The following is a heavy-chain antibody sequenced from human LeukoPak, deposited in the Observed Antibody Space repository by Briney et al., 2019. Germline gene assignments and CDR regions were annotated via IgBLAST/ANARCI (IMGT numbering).Heavy chain of an antibody. CDR3: ASGIAADLY. V-gene: IGHV4-59*01. CDR1: GRSISSYY. D-gene: IGHD6-13*01. Sequence: PTETLSLTCTVSGRSISSYYWSWIRQPPGKGLECIGYIYYSGTTNYNPSLKSRVTISVDTSKNQLSLKLSSVTAADTAVYYCASGIAADLYWGQGTLVTVSS. CDR2: IYYSGTT. J-gene: IGHJ4*02.